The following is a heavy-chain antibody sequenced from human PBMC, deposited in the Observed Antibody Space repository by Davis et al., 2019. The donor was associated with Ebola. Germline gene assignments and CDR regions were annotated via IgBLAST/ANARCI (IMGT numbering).Heavy chain of an antibody. CDR2: INPNSGGT. J-gene: IGHJ4*02. CDR3: AMTTVTAVDGIFYFDN. D-gene: IGHD4-17*01. V-gene: IGHV1-2*06. Sequence: AASVKVSCKASGYTFTGYYMHWVRQAPGQGLEWMGRINPNSGGTNYAQKFQGRVTMTRDTSITTAYMELSRLRYDDTAVYYCAMTTVTAVDGIFYFDNWGQGTVVTVSS. CDR1: GYTFTGYY.